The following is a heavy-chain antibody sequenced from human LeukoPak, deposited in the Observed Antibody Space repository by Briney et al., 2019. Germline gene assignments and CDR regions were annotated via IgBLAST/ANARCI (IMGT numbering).Heavy chain of an antibody. CDR2: FDPEDGET. Sequence: ASVKVSCKVSGYTLTELSMHWVRQAPGKGLEWMGGFDPEDGETIYAQKFQGRVTMTEDTSTDTAYMELSSLRSEDTAVYYCATDQVLGKYYYDSSGYRRHYTWGQGTLATVSS. CDR3: ATDQVLGKYYYDSSGYRRHYT. D-gene: IGHD3-22*01. CDR1: GYTLTELS. J-gene: IGHJ5*02. V-gene: IGHV1-24*01.